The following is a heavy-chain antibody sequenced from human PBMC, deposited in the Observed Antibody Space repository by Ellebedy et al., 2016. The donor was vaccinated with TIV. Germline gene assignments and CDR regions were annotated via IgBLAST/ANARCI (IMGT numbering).Heavy chain of an antibody. CDR2: ISDDGETT. J-gene: IGHJ4*02. V-gene: IGHV3-23*01. D-gene: IGHD2-2*01. Sequence: PGGSLRLSCAVSGITFRIYAMSWVRQAPGKGLEWVSSISDDGETTHYAASVKGRFTISRDNSRNTLFLQMDSLRGADSAMYFCATRDQLLESWGQGTRVTVSS. CDR1: GITFRIYA. CDR3: ATRDQLLES.